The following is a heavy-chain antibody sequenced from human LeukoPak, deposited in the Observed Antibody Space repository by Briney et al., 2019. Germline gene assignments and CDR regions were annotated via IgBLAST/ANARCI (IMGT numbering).Heavy chain of an antibody. J-gene: IGHJ3*02. CDR3: ARDSESWNPGAFDI. D-gene: IGHD1-1*01. Sequence: PGGSLRLSCAASGFTFDDYGMSWVRQAPGKGLEWVSGINWNGGSTGYADSVKGRFTISRDNAKNSLYLQMNSLRAEDTALYYCARDSESWNPGAFDIWGQGTMVTVSS. CDR1: GFTFDDYG. CDR2: INWNGGST. V-gene: IGHV3-20*04.